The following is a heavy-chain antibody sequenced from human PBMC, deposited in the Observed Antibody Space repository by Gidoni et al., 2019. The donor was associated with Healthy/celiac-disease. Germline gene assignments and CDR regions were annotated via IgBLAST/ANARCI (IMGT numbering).Heavy chain of an antibody. V-gene: IGHV1-46*01. CDR2: INPSGGST. CDR1: CYTSTSYY. J-gene: IGHJ4*02. Sequence: VQLLQSGAEVKKPGASVPVSCQASCYTSTSYYMHWVRQAPGQGLEWMGIINPSGGSTSYAQKFQGRVTMTRDTSTSTVYMELSSLRSEDTAVYYCARGITIFGVAVLDYWGQGTLVTVSS. CDR3: ARGITIFGVAVLDY. D-gene: IGHD3-3*01.